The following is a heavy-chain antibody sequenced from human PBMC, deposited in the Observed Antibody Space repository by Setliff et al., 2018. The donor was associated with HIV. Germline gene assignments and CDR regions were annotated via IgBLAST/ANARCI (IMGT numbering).Heavy chain of an antibody. V-gene: IGHV4-30-2*06. CDR3: ASLTDYGGDSGSH. D-gene: IGHD4-17*01. CDR2: IFHSGRI. CDR1: GASIDSGFHY. Sequence: SETLSLTCTVSGASIDSGFHYWGWIRQSPGKGLEWIAYIFHSGRIYYNPTLKSRVTMSVDRSKNHLSLNVTSVTAADTAVYYCASLTDYGGDSGSHWGQGTLVTVSS. J-gene: IGHJ4*02.